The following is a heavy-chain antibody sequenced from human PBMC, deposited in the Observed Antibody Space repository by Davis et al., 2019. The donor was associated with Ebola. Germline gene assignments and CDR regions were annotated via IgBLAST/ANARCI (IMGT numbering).Heavy chain of an antibody. J-gene: IGHJ4*02. Sequence: GESLKISCAASGFTFSDYYMSWIRQAPGKGLEWVSYISRSSSTIYYADSVKGRFTISRDNAKNSLNLQMNSLRDEDTAVYYCAREVAVAGTECDYWGQGTLVTVSS. CDR2: ISRSSSTI. V-gene: IGHV3-11*04. CDR1: GFTFSDYY. D-gene: IGHD6-19*01. CDR3: AREVAVAGTECDY.